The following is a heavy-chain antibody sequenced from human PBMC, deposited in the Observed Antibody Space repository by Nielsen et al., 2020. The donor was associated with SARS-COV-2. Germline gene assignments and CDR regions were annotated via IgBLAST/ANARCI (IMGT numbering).Heavy chain of an antibody. Sequence: GESLKISCAASGFTFSSYSMNWVRQAPGKGLEWVSSISSSSSYIYYADSVKGRFTISRDNAKNSLYLQMNSLRAEDTAVYYCAREYNWNDTLDYYMDVWGKGTTVTVSS. CDR2: ISSSSSYI. CDR1: GFTFSSYS. D-gene: IGHD1-1*01. V-gene: IGHV3-21*04. CDR3: AREYNWNDTLDYYMDV. J-gene: IGHJ6*03.